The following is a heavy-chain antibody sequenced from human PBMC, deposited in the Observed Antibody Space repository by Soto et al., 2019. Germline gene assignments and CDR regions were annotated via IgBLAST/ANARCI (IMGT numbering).Heavy chain of an antibody. CDR3: ARDGRAFSIFGETMDV. CDR1: GYTFTNYA. D-gene: IGHD3-3*01. Sequence: GASVKVSCKTSGYTFTNYAINWVRQAPGQGLQWMGWISAYSGDTKYAQRFQDRPTVTTDPSTTTASMELRSLRSDDTAVYYCARDGRAFSIFGETMDVWGQGTTVTVSS. V-gene: IGHV1-18*01. CDR2: ISAYSGDT. J-gene: IGHJ6*02.